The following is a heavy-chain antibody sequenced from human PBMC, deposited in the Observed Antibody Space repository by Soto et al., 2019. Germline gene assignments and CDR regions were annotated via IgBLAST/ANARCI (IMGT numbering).Heavy chain of an antibody. CDR1: GGSISSGGYY. V-gene: IGHV4-31*03. CDR2: IYYSGST. CDR3: ARGAEIRGLTIDY. Sequence: SETLSLTCTVSGGSISSGGYYWSWIRQHPGKGLEWIGYIYYSGSTYYNPSLKSRVTISVDTSKNQFSLKLSSVTAADTAVYYCARGAEIRGLTIDYWGQGTLVTVSS. J-gene: IGHJ4*02. D-gene: IGHD3-10*01.